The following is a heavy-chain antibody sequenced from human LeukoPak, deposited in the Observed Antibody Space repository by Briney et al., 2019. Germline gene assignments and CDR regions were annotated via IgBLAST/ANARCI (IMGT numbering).Heavy chain of an antibody. CDR3: ARDKGSDAFDI. CDR1: GGSISSGGYY. CDR2: IYYSGST. J-gene: IGHJ3*02. Sequence: KPSQTLSLTCTVSGGSISSGGYYWSWIRQPPGKGLEWIGYIYYSGSTNYNPSLKSRVTISVDTSKNQFSLKLSSVTAADTAVYYCARDKGSDAFDIWGQGTMVTVSS. V-gene: IGHV4-61*08.